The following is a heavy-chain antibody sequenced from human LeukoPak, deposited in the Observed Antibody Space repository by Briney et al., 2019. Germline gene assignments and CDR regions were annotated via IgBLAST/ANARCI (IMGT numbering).Heavy chain of an antibody. D-gene: IGHD4-11*01. V-gene: IGHV3-23*01. Sequence: PGGSLRLSCAASGFTFSTYGLHWVRQAPGKGLEWVSTISGSDDRIYYADSVKGRFTISRDNSKNTLSLQMNSLRAEDTAVYYCARLQWDLPISWGYFDYWGQGTLVTV. J-gene: IGHJ4*02. CDR1: GFTFSTYG. CDR3: ARLQWDLPISWGYFDY. CDR2: ISGSDDRI.